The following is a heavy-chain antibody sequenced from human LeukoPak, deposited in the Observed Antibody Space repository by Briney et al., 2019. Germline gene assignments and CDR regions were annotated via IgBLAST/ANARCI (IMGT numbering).Heavy chain of an antibody. CDR2: IYYNGST. CDR3: ARDRYECSGGICSPYNWFDP. V-gene: IGHV4-30-4*01. J-gene: IGHJ5*02. CDR1: GGSISSSDYY. Sequence: PSQTLSLTCTVSGGSISSSDYYWSWIRQPPGKGLEWIGYIYYNGSTYSNPSLKSRVTISIDTSKNQFLLKLSSVTAADTAVYYCARDRYECSGGICSPYNWFDPWGQGTLVTVSS. D-gene: IGHD2-15*01.